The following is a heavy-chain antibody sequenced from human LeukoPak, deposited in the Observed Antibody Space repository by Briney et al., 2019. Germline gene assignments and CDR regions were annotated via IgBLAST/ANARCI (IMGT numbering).Heavy chain of an antibody. CDR2: ISVSGGST. Sequence: GGSLRLSCAASGFTFSSYAMSWVRHAPRKGLEWVSAISVSGGSTYYADPVKGRFTISRDNSKNTLYLQMTSLRAEDTAVYYCAKDRQWLVLYHLDYWGQGTLVTVSS. CDR1: GFTFSSYA. V-gene: IGHV3-23*01. D-gene: IGHD6-19*01. CDR3: AKDRQWLVLYHLDY. J-gene: IGHJ4*02.